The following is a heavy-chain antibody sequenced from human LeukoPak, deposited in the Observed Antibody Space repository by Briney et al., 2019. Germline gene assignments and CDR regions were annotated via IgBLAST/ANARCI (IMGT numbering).Heavy chain of an antibody. D-gene: IGHD3-10*01. V-gene: IGHV3-23*01. CDR1: GFTFSSYA. CDR3: AKDPRTSGSYYSLYYFDY. CDR2: ISGSGGST. J-gene: IGHJ4*02. Sequence: PGGSLRLPCAASGFTFSSYAMSWVRQAPGKGLEWVSAISGSGGSTYYADSVKGRFTISRDNSKNTLYLQMNSLRAEDTAVYYCAKDPRTSGSYYSLYYFDYWGQGTLVTVSS.